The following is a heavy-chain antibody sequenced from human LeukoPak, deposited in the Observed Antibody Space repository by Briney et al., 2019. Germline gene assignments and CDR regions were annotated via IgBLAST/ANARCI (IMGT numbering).Heavy chain of an antibody. CDR1: GGSISSGDYY. D-gene: IGHD3-3*01. Sequence: SQTLSLTCTVSGGSISSGDYYWSWIRQPPGKGLEWIGYIYYSGSTYYNPSLKSRVTISVDTSKNQFSLKLSSVTAADTAVYYCARESDYDFWSGLNRAFDIWGQGTMVTVSS. J-gene: IGHJ3*02. CDR2: IYYSGST. V-gene: IGHV4-30-4*08. CDR3: ARESDYDFWSGLNRAFDI.